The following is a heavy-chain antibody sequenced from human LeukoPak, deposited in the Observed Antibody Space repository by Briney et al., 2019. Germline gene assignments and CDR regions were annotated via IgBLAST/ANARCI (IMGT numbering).Heavy chain of an antibody. J-gene: IGHJ3*02. V-gene: IGHV3-21*01. Sequence: GGSLRLSCAASGFTFSSYSMNWVRQAPGKGLEWVSSISSSSSYIYYADSVKGRFTISRDNAKNSLYLQMNSLRAEDTAVYYCASEPRDPDCSSTSCPSAFDIWGQGTMVTVSS. CDR2: ISSSSSYI. CDR1: GFTFSSYS. D-gene: IGHD2-2*01. CDR3: ASEPRDPDCSSTSCPSAFDI.